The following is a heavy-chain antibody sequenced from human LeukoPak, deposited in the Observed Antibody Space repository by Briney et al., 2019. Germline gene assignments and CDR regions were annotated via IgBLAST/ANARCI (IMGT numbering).Heavy chain of an antibody. J-gene: IGHJ4*02. CDR1: GGSFSGYY. D-gene: IGHD1-26*01. V-gene: IGHV4-34*01. CDR3: ARTRRRMGIDY. CDR2: INHSGST. Sequence: SETLSLTCAVYGGSFSGYYWSWIRQPPGKGLEWIGEINHSGSTNYNPSLKSRVTISVDTSKNQFSLKLSSVTAADTAVYYCARTRRRMGIDYWSQGTLVTVSS.